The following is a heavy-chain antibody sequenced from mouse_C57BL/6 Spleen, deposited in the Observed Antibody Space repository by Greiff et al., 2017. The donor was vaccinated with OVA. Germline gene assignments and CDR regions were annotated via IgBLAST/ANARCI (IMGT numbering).Heavy chain of an antibody. CDR1: GFSLTSYG. D-gene: IGHD4-1*01. Sequence: VQVIESGPGLVQPSPSLSISCTASGFSLTSYGVHWVRQSPGKGLEWMGVIWSGGSTAYYAAFMSSLSITKYNSKSQVFFKMNRLQADDTAIYYCAKTPNWDLYAMDYWGQGTSVTVSS. CDR2: IWSGGST. V-gene: IGHV2-5*01. CDR3: AKTPNWDLYAMDY. J-gene: IGHJ4*01.